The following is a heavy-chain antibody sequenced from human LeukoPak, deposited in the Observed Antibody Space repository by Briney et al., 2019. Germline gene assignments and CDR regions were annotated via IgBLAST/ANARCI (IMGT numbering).Heavy chain of an antibody. J-gene: IGHJ3*02. CDR3: ARGPSIAARYDAFDI. V-gene: IGHV3-48*03. CDR1: EFTFTSYE. CDR2: ISSSGNTI. Sequence: GGSLRLSCVASEFTFTSYELNWVRQAPGKGLEWVSYISSSGNTISYADSVKGRFTISRDNAKNSLYLQVISLRAEDTAVHYCARGPSIAARYDAFDIWGQGTMVTVSS. D-gene: IGHD6-6*01.